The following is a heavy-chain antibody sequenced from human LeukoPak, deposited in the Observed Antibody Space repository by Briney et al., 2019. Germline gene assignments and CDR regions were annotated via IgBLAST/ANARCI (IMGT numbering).Heavy chain of an antibody. CDR1: GGSFTGYY. CDR3: AGSRELGYYFDY. D-gene: IGHD1-26*01. CDR2: ISHTGGT. V-gene: IGHV4-34*01. J-gene: IGHJ4*02. Sequence: SETLSLTCAVYGGSFTGYYWTFIRQTPGKGLEWIGEISHTGGTNYSPSLKSRVTISVDTSKNQFSLKLSSVTAADTAVYYCAGSRELGYYFDYWGQGTLVTVSS.